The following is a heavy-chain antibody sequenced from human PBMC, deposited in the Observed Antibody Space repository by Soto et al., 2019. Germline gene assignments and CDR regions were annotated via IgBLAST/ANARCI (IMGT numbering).Heavy chain of an antibody. CDR2: ISAYNYNT. CDR3: ARGLGQSITIFGVVPSYNWFDP. CDR1: GYTFHNYG. V-gene: IGHV1-18*01. Sequence: ASVKVSCKASGYTFHNYGVNWVRQAPGHGLEWMGRISAYNYNTHYAQNFEGRVTMTTDTSTSTAYMELSSLRSEDTAVYYCARGLGQSITIFGVVPSYNWFDPWGQGTLVTVSS. D-gene: IGHD3-3*01. J-gene: IGHJ5*02.